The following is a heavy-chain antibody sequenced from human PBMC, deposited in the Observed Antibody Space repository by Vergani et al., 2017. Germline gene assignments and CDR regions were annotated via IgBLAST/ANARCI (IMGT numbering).Heavy chain of an antibody. CDR1: GFTFSSYG. CDR2: ISYDGSNK. D-gene: IGHD6-13*01. J-gene: IGHJ4*02. V-gene: IGHV3-30*03. Sequence: QVQLVESGGGVVQPGRSLRLSCAASGFTFSSYGMHWVRQAPGKGLEWVAVISYDGSNKYYADSVKGRFTISRDNSKNTLYLQMNSLRAEDTAVYYCARGYSSSWYDLDFDYWGQGTLVTVSS. CDR3: ARGYSSSWYDLDFDY.